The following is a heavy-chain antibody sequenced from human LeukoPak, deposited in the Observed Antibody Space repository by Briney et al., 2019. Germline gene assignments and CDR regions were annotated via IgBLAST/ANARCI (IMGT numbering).Heavy chain of an antibody. CDR2: ISGSGGST. Sequence: GGSLRLSCAASGFTFISYAMSWVRQAPGKGLEGVSAISGSGGSTYYADSVKGRFTISRDNSKNTLYLPMNSLRAEDTAVYYCAILLQTQLVVFDYWGQGTLVTVSS. J-gene: IGHJ4*02. V-gene: IGHV3-23*01. D-gene: IGHD6-6*01. CDR3: AILLQTQLVVFDY. CDR1: GFTFISYA.